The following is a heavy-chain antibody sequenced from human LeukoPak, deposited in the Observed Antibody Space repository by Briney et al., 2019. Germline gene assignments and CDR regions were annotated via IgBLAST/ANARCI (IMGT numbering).Heavy chain of an antibody. Sequence: PGGSLRLSCEASGLTFSKYSMTWVRQAPGKGLEWVSFIDTSSTTMYYTDSVKGRFTISRDNAKNSLYLQMNSLRAEDTAVYYCARVVHGSGRQNWFDPWGQGTLVTVSS. D-gene: IGHD3-10*01. CDR1: GLTFSKYS. J-gene: IGHJ5*02. CDR3: ARVVHGSGRQNWFDP. V-gene: IGHV3-48*04. CDR2: IDTSSTTM.